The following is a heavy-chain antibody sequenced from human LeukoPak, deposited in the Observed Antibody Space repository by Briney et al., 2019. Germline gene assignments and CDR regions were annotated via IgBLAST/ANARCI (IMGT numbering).Heavy chain of an antibody. J-gene: IGHJ4*02. V-gene: IGHV3-49*03. Sequence: GGSLRLSCAASGFTFSSYSMSWFRQAPGKGLEWVGFIRSKAYGGTTEYAASVKGRFTISRDDSKSIAYLQMNSLKTEDTAVYYCTRTSSWYQDDYWGQGTLVTVSS. CDR3: TRTSSWYQDDY. CDR2: IRSKAYGGTT. CDR1: GFTFSSYS. D-gene: IGHD6-13*01.